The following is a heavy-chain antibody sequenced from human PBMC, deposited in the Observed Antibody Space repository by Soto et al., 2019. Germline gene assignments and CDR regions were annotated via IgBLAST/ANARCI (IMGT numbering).Heavy chain of an antibody. J-gene: IGHJ5*02. CDR3: AREVGHGWFDP. CDR2: IYSGGST. CDR1: GFTVSSNY. V-gene: IGHV3-53*04. Sequence: EVQLVESGGGLVQPGGSLRLSCATSGFTVSSNYMSWVRQAPGKGLEWVSVIYSGGSTYYADSVKGRFTISRHNSKNTLYLQMNSLRAEDTAVYYCAREVGHGWFDPWGQGTLVTVSS.